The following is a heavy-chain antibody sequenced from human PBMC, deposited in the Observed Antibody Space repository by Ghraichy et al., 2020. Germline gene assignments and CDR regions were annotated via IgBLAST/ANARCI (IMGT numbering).Heavy chain of an antibody. V-gene: IGHV6-1*01. D-gene: IGHD3-22*01. CDR2: TYYRSKWYD. CDR1: GDSVSNNSAA. Sequence: TLSLTCAISGDSVSNNSAAWNWIRQSPSRGLEWLGRTYYRSKWYDDYEASVKSRITINPDTSKNQFSLQLSSVTPEDTAVYYCARGTHYDSSGYYYTLYYYGMDVWGQGTTVTVSS. J-gene: IGHJ6*02. CDR3: ARGTHYDSSGYYYTLYYYGMDV.